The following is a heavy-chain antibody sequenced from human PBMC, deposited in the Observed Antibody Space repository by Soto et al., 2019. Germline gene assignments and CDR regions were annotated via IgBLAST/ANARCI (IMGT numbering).Heavy chain of an antibody. V-gene: IGHV5-51*01. CDR2: INLGDSDT. CDR1: GNTFSNYW. CDR3: ARQGGKYYYDRSAYYES. Sequence: EVQLVQSGAEVKKAGELLKTSGQASGNTFSNYWIAWVRQMPGKGREGMGIINLGDSDTRYGPSFQGQVTMSADKYISTADLQGSSLKASDTGIYYCARQGGKYYYDRSAYYESWGQGTPVTVSS. D-gene: IGHD3-22*01. J-gene: IGHJ4*02.